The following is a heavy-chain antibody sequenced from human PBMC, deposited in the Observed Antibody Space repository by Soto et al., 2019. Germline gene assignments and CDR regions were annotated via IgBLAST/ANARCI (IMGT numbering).Heavy chain of an antibody. CDR3: TREGAYTSPPYYYFYAMDV. V-gene: IGHV3-49*04. CDR1: GFTFRDYA. Sequence: GESLKISCKGSGFTFRDYAISWVRQAPEKGLQWVGFMRAKAFGGTTEYATFVKGRFTISRDDSKSVAYLQMNSLETEDTAVYYCTREGAYTSPPYYYFYAMDVWGQGTRVTVSS. CDR2: MRAKAFGGTT. J-gene: IGHJ6*01. D-gene: IGHD2-2*01.